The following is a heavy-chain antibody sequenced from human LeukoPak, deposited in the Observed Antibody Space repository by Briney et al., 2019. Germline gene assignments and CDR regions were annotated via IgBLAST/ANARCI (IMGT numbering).Heavy chain of an antibody. CDR1: GGSFSGYY. CDR2: INHSGST. V-gene: IGHV4-34*01. D-gene: IGHD3-10*01. J-gene: IGHJ4*02. Sequence: SETLSLTCAVYGGSFSGYYWSWIRQPPGKGLEWIGEINHSGSTNYNPSLKSRVTISVDTSKNQFSLKLSSVTAADTAVYYCARGTLWFGELLANFDYWGQGTLVTVSS. CDR3: ARGTLWFGELLANFDY.